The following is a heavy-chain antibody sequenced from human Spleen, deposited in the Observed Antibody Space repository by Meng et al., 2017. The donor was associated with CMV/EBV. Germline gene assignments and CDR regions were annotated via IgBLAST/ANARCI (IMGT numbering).Heavy chain of an antibody. D-gene: IGHD3-22*01. Sequence: SGFPFSNYGMHWVRQAPGKGLEWVAFIRDDGKNKFYADSVKGRFTISRDNSENTLYLQMNSLRAEDTAVYYCARLRYDSSGYYALDYWGQGTLVTVSS. CDR1: GFPFSNYG. CDR2: IRDDGKNK. CDR3: ARLRYDSSGYYALDY. J-gene: IGHJ4*02. V-gene: IGHV3-30*02.